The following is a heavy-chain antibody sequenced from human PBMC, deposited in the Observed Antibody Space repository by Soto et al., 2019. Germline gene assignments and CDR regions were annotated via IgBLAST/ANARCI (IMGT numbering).Heavy chain of an antibody. D-gene: IGHD3-22*01. V-gene: IGHV2-5*02. CDR3: AHSSNYYDSSGYYPNWFDP. CDR1: GFSLSTSGVG. Sequence: QITLKESGPTLVKPTQTLTLTCTFSGFSLSTSGVGVGWIRQPPGKALEWLALIYWDDDKRYSPSLKSRLTITKDTSKNQVVLTITNMDPVDTATYYCAHSSNYYDSSGYYPNWFDPWGQGTLVTVSS. CDR2: IYWDDDK. J-gene: IGHJ5*02.